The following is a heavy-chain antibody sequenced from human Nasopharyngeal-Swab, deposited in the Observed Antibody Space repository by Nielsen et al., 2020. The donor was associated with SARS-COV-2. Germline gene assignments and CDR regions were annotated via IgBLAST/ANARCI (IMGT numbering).Heavy chain of an antibody. Sequence: GSLRLSCTVSGGSISSSSYYWGWIRQPPGKGLEWIGSIYYSGSTYYNPSLKSRVTISVDTSKNQFSLKLSSVTAADTAVYYCARPYYDSSGYDAWFDPWGKGTLVTVSS. D-gene: IGHD3-22*01. CDR3: ARPYYDSSGYDAWFDP. CDR2: IYYSGST. V-gene: IGHV4-39*01. CDR1: GGSISSSSYY. J-gene: IGHJ5*02.